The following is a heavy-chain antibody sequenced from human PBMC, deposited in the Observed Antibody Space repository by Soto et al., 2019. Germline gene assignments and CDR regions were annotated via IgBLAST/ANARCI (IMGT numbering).Heavy chain of an antibody. J-gene: IGHJ6*02. V-gene: IGHV4-34*01. Sequence: SETLSLTCAVYGGSLSGSYWTWIRQPPGQGLEWIGEINHSGSTNYNPSLRSRLTISVETSKNQFSLKVISVTAADTAVYYCVRATGGMAVWGQGTTVT. CDR2: INHSGST. D-gene: IGHD1-1*01. CDR3: VRATGGMAV. CDR1: GGSLSGSY.